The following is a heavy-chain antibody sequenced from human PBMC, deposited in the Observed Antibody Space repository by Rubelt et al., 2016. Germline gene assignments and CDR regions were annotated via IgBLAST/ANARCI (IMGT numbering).Heavy chain of an antibody. V-gene: IGHV1-18*01. CDR2: IRTYNGNP. CDR1: GYTFTTYG. D-gene: IGHD6-19*01. J-gene: IGHJ3*02. CDR3: ARDRTWLVPGLDGFDI. Sequence: QVQLVQSGAEVKKPGASVKVSCKASGYTFTTYGISWVRQAPGQGLEWMGWIRTYNGNPNYAQKLQGRVTMATDTSTSTAYMGLRSMRSEDTAGYYCARDRTWLVPGLDGFDIWGQGTMVTVSS.